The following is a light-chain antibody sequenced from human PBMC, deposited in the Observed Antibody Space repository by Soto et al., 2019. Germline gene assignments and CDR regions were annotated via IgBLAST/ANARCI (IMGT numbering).Light chain of an antibody. CDR2: EGI. V-gene: IGLV2-14*02. CDR3: SSYTSSSTLV. J-gene: IGLJ1*01. Sequence: QSVLTQPASVSGSPGQSITISCSGTSSNIGGYNVVSWYQQHPGKAPKVIVYEGIKRPSGVSDRFSGSTSGNTASLTISGLQAEDEADYYCSSYTSSSTLVFGTGTKVTVL. CDR1: SSNIGGYNV.